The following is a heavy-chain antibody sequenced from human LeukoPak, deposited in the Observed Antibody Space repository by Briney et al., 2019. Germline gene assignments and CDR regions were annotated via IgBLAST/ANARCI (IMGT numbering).Heavy chain of an antibody. CDR3: ARDSIAARGFVY. CDR2: ISSSSSTI. V-gene: IGHV3-48*04. CDR1: GFTFSSYS. D-gene: IGHD6-6*01. Sequence: GGSLRLSCAASGFTFSSYSMNWVRQAPGKGQEWVSYISSSSSTIYYADSVKGRFTISRDNAKNSLYLQMNSLRAEDTAVYYCARDSIAARGFVYWGQGTLVTVSP. J-gene: IGHJ4*02.